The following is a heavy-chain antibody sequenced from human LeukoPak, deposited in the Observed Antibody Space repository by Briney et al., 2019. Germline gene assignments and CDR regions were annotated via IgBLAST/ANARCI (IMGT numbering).Heavy chain of an antibody. CDR3: ARRWTDDAFDI. D-gene: IGHD3/OR15-3a*01. CDR1: GYSFTSYW. V-gene: IGHV5-51*01. J-gene: IGHJ3*02. CDR2: IYPGDSDT. Sequence: GESLKISCEGSGYSFTSYWIGWVRQLPGKGLEWMGIIYPGDSDTRYSPSFQGQVTISADKSISTAYLQWSSLKASDTAMYYCARRWTDDAFDIWGQGTMVTVSS.